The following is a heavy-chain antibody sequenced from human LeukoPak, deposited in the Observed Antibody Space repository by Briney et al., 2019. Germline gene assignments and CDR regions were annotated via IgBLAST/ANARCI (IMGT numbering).Heavy chain of an antibody. CDR3: TRQENPVRYCSSTSCYDYYYYGMDV. D-gene: IGHD2-2*01. CDR2: IRSKANSYAT. CDR1: GFTFSGSA. Sequence: GGSLKLSCAASGFTFSGSAMHWVRQASGKGLEWVGRIRSKANSYATAYAASVKGRSTISRDDSKNTAYLQMNSLKTEDTAVYYCTRQENPVRYCSSTSCYDYYYYGMDVWGQGTTVTVSS. J-gene: IGHJ6*02. V-gene: IGHV3-73*01.